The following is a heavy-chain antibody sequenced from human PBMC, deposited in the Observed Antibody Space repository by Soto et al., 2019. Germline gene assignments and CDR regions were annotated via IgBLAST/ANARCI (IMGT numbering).Heavy chain of an antibody. Sequence: GGSLRLSCAASWFTVSSNYMSWVRQAPGKGLEWVSVIYSGGSTYYADSVKGRFTISRDNSKNTLYLQMNSLRAEDTAVYYCARVGIAVADYGMDVWGQGTTVNVSS. CDR1: WFTVSSNY. J-gene: IGHJ6*02. D-gene: IGHD6-19*01. CDR3: ARVGIAVADYGMDV. V-gene: IGHV3-53*01. CDR2: IYSGGST.